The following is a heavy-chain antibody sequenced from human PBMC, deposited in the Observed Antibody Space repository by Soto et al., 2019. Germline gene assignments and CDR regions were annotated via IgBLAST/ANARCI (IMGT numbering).Heavy chain of an antibody. CDR1: GYTFPSYD. Sequence: GASVKVSCKASGYTFPSYDINWVRQATGQGPEWKGWMNPNSGNTGYAQKFQGRVTMTRNTSISTAYMELSSLRSEDTAVYYCARVSSTSGSWDYYYYMDVWGKGTTVTVSS. V-gene: IGHV1-8*01. D-gene: IGHD2-2*01. J-gene: IGHJ6*03. CDR3: ARVSSTSGSWDYYYYMDV. CDR2: MNPNSGNT.